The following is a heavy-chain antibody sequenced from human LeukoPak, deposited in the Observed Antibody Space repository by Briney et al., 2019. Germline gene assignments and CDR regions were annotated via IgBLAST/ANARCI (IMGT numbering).Heavy chain of an antibody. D-gene: IGHD3-16*01. CDR1: GFTFSSYA. CDR2: ISGSDEST. V-gene: IGHV3-23*01. J-gene: IGHJ4*02. Sequence: GGSLRLSCAASGFTFSSYAMSWVRQAPGKGLEWVSVISGSDESTKYANSVMGRFTISRDNSKNTLFLQMNSLRAEDTAIYFCARKYGSSTYNYDNFWGQGTLVTVSS. CDR3: ARKYGSSTYNYDNF.